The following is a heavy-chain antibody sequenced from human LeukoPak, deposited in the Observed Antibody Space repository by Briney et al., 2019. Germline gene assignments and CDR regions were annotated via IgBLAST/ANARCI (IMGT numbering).Heavy chain of an antibody. V-gene: IGHV7-4-1*02. Sequence: ASVKVSCKAPGYTFTNYAMNWVRQAPGQGLEWMGWIHPSTGNPTYAQGFTGRFVFSLDTSVSTTYLQIRGLKAEDTAVYYCARAFQSLGGLSLPDFWGQGTLVTVSS. D-gene: IGHD3-16*02. CDR2: IHPSTGNP. CDR1: GYTFTNYA. J-gene: IGHJ4*02. CDR3: ARAFQSLGGLSLPDF.